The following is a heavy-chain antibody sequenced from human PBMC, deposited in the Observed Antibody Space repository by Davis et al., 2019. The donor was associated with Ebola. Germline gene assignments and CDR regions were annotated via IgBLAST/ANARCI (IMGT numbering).Heavy chain of an antibody. Sequence: ESLKISCAVSGFTFSDYAMNWVRQTPGKGLEWVSLITGSGGDTYYADSVKGRFTISRDNSENTLYLQMTSLRVEDTAVYYCRARLDYWGQGTLVTISS. CDR3: RARLDY. V-gene: IGHV3-23*01. CDR1: GFTFSDYA. CDR2: ITGSGGDT. J-gene: IGHJ4*02.